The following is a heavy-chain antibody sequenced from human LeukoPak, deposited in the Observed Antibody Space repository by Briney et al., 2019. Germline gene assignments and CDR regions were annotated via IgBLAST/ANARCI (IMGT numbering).Heavy chain of an antibody. CDR2: IYYSGST. CDR3: ARLRNYYDSSGYPNRVFDY. CDR1: GGSISSYY. D-gene: IGHD3-22*01. V-gene: IGHV4-59*08. Sequence: PSETLSLTCTVSGGSISSYYWSWIRQPPGKELEWIGYIYYSGSTNYNPSLKSRVTISVDTSKNQFSLKLSSVTAADTAVYYCARLRNYYDSSGYPNRVFDYWGQGTLVTVSS. J-gene: IGHJ4*02.